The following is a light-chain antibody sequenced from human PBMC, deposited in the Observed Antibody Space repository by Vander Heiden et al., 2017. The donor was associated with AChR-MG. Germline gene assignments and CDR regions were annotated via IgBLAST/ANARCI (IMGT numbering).Light chain of an antibody. CDR3: AAWDDSVSGPWV. Sequence: QSVLTQPPSVSGTPGQSLTISCSGSSSNVGSNSVYWYQQLSGTAPKLLIYGDNQRPSGVPDRFSGSKSGTSASLAISGLRSEDEADYHCAAWDDSVSGPWVFGGGTKLTVL. V-gene: IGLV1-47*01. CDR1: SSNVGSNS. CDR2: GDN. J-gene: IGLJ3*02.